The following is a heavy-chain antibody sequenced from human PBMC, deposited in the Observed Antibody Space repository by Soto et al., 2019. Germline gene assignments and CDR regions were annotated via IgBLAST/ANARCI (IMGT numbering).Heavy chain of an antibody. D-gene: IGHD3-22*01. J-gene: IGHJ4*02. CDR2: IYYSGST. Sequence: SETLSLTCTVSGGSISSSSYYWGWIRQPPGKGLEWIGSIYYSGSTYYNPSLKSRVTISVDTSKNQFSLKLSSVTAADTAVYYCARQEGTYYYDSGYFDYWGQGTLVTVSS. CDR3: ARQEGTYYYDSGYFDY. V-gene: IGHV4-39*01. CDR1: GGSISSSSYY.